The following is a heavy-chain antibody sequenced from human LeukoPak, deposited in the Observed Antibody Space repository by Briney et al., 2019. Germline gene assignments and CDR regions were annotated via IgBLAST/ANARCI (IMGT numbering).Heavy chain of an antibody. CDR1: GFSLSTSGVG. J-gene: IGHJ3*02. CDR2: IYWNDDK. Sequence: SGPTLVHPTQTLTLTCTFSGFSLSTSGVGVGWIRQPPGKALEWLALIYWNDDKRYSPSLKSGLTITKDTSKNQVVLTMTNMDPVDTATYYCAHDGGAYDAFDIWGQGTMVTVSS. D-gene: IGHD4-17*01. CDR3: AHDGGAYDAFDI. V-gene: IGHV2-5*01.